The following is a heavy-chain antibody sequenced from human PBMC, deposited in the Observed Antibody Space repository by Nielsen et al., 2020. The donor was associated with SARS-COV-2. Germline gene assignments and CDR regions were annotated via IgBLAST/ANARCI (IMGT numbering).Heavy chain of an antibody. D-gene: IGHD6-25*01. CDR1: GFTFSNYA. V-gene: IGHV3-21*06. J-gene: IGHJ2*01. Sequence: GESLKISCAASGFTFSNYAMTWVRQAPGKGLEWVSSITMSGRYMYYADSVRGRFTVSRDNAENSLYLQMNSLRDEDTAVYYCARDQDGGAATSNWYFDLWGRGTLVIVSS. CDR2: ITMSGRYM. CDR3: ARDQDGGAATSNWYFDL.